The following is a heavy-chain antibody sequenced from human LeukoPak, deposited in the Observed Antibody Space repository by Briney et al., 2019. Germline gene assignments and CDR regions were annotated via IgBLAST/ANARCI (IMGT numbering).Heavy chain of an antibody. V-gene: IGHV3-30-3*01. J-gene: IGHJ3*02. CDR2: ISYDGSNK. Sequence: GGSLRLSCAASGFTFSSYATHWVRQAPGKGLEWVAVISYDGSNKYYADSVKGRFTISRDNSKNTLYLQMNSLRAEDTAVYYCARDLGYDFWSGWDDAFDIWGQGTMVTVSS. CDR1: GFTFSSYA. D-gene: IGHD3-3*01. CDR3: ARDLGYDFWSGWDDAFDI.